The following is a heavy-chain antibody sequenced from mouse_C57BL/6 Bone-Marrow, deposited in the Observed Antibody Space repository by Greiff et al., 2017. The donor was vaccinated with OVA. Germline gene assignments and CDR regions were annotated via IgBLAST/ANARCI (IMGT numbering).Heavy chain of an antibody. Sequence: QVQLQQPGAELVKPGASVKLSCKASGYTFTSYWMHWVKQRPGQGLEWIGMIHPNSGSTNYNEKFKSKATLTVDKSSSTAYMQLSSLTSEDSAVYYCAGLLYLCYAMDYWGQGTAVTVSS. D-gene: IGHD2-12*01. J-gene: IGHJ4*01. CDR3: AGLLYLCYAMDY. V-gene: IGHV1-64*01. CDR2: IHPNSGST. CDR1: GYTFTSYW.